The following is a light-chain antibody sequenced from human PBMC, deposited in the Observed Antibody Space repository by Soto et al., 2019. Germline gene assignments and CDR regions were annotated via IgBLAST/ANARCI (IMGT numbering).Light chain of an antibody. CDR2: GAY. CDR1: QSVRDN. Sequence: ETLLTQSPAPLSVSPGERATLSCRASQSVRDNLAWYPQKPGQAPRLLIYGAYTRAPGIPDRFSGSGFGTEVSLTISSLQSEDFGVYYCQQHNDWHHSTFGQGTKLEIK. J-gene: IGKJ2*01. CDR3: QQHNDWHHST. V-gene: IGKV3-15*01.